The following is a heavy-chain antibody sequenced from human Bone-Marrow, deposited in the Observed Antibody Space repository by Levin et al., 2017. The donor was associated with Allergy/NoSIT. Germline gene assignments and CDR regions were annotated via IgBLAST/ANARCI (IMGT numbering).Heavy chain of an antibody. D-gene: IGHD3-3*01. Sequence: GESLKISCKASGYTFTGYYMHWVRQAPGQGLEWMGWINPNSGGTNYAQKFQGRVTMTRDTSISTAYMELSRLRSDDTAVYYCARAATIFGVVREPGDYYYYGMDVWGQGTTVTVSS. CDR1: GYTFTGYY. CDR3: ARAATIFGVVREPGDYYYYGMDV. CDR2: INPNSGGT. J-gene: IGHJ6*02. V-gene: IGHV1-2*02.